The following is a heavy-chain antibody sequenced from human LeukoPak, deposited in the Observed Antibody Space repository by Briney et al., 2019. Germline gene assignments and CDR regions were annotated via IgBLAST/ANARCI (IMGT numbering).Heavy chain of an antibody. J-gene: IGHJ6*04. D-gene: IGHD3-10*02. CDR2: ISSSGSTK. CDR1: GFTFSSYE. Sequence: GGSLRLSCAASGFTFSSYEMNWVRQAPGKGLEWVSYISSSGSTKYYADSVKGRFTISRDNDKNSLYLQMNSLRAEDTAVYYCAELGITMIGGVWGKGTTVTISS. V-gene: IGHV3-48*03. CDR3: AELGITMIGGV.